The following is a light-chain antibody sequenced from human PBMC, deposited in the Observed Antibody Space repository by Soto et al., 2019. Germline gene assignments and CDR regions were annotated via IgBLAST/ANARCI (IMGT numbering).Light chain of an antibody. J-gene: IGKJ2*01. CDR2: GAS. V-gene: IGKV1-9*01. CDR1: QGNNTF. CDR3: QQRTSRRYS. Sequence: DIQLTQSPSSLSASVGDRVSITCRASQGNNTFVAWYQQKSGKAPKLLIYGASTLQSGVPSRFSGSGSGTEFTLTISGLQPEDFATYYCQQRTSRRYSFGQGTKLEIK.